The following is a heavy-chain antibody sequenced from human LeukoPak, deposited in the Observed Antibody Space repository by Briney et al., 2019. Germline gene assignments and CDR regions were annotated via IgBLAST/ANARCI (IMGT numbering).Heavy chain of an antibody. CDR2: INPNSGGT. V-gene: IGHV1-2*02. J-gene: IGHJ3*02. CDR3: ARDKGEIYNWNNSGAFDI. D-gene: IGHD1/OR15-1a*01. Sequence: ASVKVSCKASGYTFTGYYMHWVRQAPGQGLEWMGWINPNSGGTNYAQKFQGRGRMTRDTSISKAYLEMSRLRSDDTAVYYCARDKGEIYNWNNSGAFDIWGQGTMVTVSS. CDR1: GYTFTGYY.